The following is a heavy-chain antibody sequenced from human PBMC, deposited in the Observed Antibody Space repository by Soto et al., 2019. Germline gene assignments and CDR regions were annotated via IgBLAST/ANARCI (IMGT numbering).Heavy chain of an antibody. Sequence: PGGSLRLSCAASGFTFSSYAMSWVRQAPGKGLEWVSAISGSGGSTYYADSVKGRFTISRDNSKNTLYLQMNSLRAEDTAVYYCAKEQPTIIPPRSAKKEPLDSQRLQPLPLEHWGQGTLVTVSS. CDR2: ISGSGGST. V-gene: IGHV3-23*01. D-gene: IGHD3-9*01. J-gene: IGHJ4*02. CDR1: GFTFSSYA. CDR3: AKEQPTIIPPRSAKKEPLDSQRLQPLPLEH.